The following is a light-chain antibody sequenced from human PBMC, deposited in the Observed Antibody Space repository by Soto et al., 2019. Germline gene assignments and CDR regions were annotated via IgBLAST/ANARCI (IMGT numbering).Light chain of an antibody. V-gene: IGLV1-44*01. CDR2: SND. Sequence: QPVLTQPPSASGTPGQRLTISCSGISSNIGSNAVNWYQQFPGTAPKLLIYSNDQRPSGVPDRFSGSKSGTSASLAISGLQAEDEADYYCATWDDSLNGWVFGGGTKLTVL. J-gene: IGLJ3*02. CDR1: SSNIGSNA. CDR3: ATWDDSLNGWV.